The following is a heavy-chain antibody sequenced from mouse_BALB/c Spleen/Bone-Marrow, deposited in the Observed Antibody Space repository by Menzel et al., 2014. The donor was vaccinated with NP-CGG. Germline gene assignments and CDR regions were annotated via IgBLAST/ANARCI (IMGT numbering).Heavy chain of an antibody. J-gene: IGHJ3*01. D-gene: IGHD2-4*01. Sequence: QVQLKESGPGLVAPSQSLSITCTVSGFSLTSYGVHWVRQPPGKGLEWLGVIWAGGSTNYNPALMSRLSISKDNSKSQVFLKMNSLQTDDTAMYYCAREPSTMITTGFAYWGQGTLVTVSA. CDR1: GFSLTSYG. V-gene: IGHV2-9*02. CDR2: IWAGGST. CDR3: AREPSTMITTGFAY.